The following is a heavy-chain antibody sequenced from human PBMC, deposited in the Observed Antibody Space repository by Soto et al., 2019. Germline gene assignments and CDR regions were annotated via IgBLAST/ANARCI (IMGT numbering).Heavy chain of an antibody. Sequence: SPTLSLTCAISGDSVSSNSAAWNWIRQSPSRGLEWLGRTYYRSKWYNDYAVSVKSRITINPDTSKNQFSLQLNSVTPEDTAVYYCARVSNYDFWSGYIPSNWFDPWGQGTLVTVSS. V-gene: IGHV6-1*01. CDR1: GDSVSSNSAA. J-gene: IGHJ5*02. CDR2: TYYRSKWYN. CDR3: ARVSNYDFWSGYIPSNWFDP. D-gene: IGHD3-3*01.